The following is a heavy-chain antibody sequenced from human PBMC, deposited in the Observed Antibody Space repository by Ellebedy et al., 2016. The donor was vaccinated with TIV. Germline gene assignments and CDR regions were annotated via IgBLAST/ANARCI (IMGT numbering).Heavy chain of an antibody. V-gene: IGHV4-30-4*01. CDR3: ARKGRVLRFLGQNWYFDL. CDR2: IYYSGST. J-gene: IGHJ2*01. CDR1: GGSISSGDYY. Sequence: SETLSLTCTVSGGSISSGDYYWSWIRQPPGKGLEWIGYIYYSGSTYYNPSLKSRVTISVDTSKNQFSLKLSSVTAADTAVYYCARKGRVLRFLGQNWYFDLWGRGTLVTVSS. D-gene: IGHD3-3*01.